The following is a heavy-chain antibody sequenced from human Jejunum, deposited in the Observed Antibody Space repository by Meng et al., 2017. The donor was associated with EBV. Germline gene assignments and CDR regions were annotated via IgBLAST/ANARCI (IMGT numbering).Heavy chain of an antibody. Sequence: QVQLVQSGAEVKQPGASVKISCKASAYTFTNYLIHWVRQDPGQGLEWMGIIKPSSGYTQYAQRFQGRVTMTTDSSTSTVYVELSSLRSEDTAVYFCAREVSGTYNFDFWGQGTLVTVSS. V-gene: IGHV1-46*01. CDR3: AREVSGTYNFDF. CDR2: IKPSSGYT. D-gene: IGHD3-10*01. J-gene: IGHJ4*02. CDR1: AYTFTNYL.